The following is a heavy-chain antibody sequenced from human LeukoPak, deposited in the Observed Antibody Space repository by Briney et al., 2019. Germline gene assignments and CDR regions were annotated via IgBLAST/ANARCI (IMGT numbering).Heavy chain of an antibody. Sequence: ASVKVSCKASGYTFTSYGISWVRQAPGRGLEWMGWISAYNGNTNYAQKLQGRVTMTTDTSASTAYMELSSLRSEDTAVYYCARVVDVNSYGLFDYWGQGTLVTVSS. D-gene: IGHD5-18*01. CDR2: ISAYNGNT. CDR1: GYTFTSYG. V-gene: IGHV1-18*01. CDR3: ARVVDVNSYGLFDY. J-gene: IGHJ4*02.